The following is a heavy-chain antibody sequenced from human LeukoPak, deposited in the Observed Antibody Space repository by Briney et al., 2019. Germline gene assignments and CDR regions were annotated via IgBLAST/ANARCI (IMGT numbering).Heavy chain of an antibody. CDR3: ARDGLATVRGG. CDR2: ISSSGSTI. CDR1: GFTFSSYE. D-gene: IGHD4-17*01. J-gene: IGHJ4*02. Sequence: GSLRLSCAASGFTFSSYEMNWVRQAPGKGLEWVSYISSSGSTIYYADSVKGRFTISRDNAKNSLYLQMNSLRAEDTAVYYCARDGLATVRGGWGQGTLVTVSS. V-gene: IGHV3-48*03.